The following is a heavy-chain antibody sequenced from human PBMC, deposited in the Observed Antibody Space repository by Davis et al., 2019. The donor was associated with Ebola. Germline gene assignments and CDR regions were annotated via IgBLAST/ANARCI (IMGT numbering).Heavy chain of an antibody. V-gene: IGHV3-23*01. CDR3: ARFYSGNYFDY. D-gene: IGHD1-26*01. CDR1: GFTFSSYA. Sequence: GGSLRLSCAASGFTFSSYAMSWVRQAPGKGLEWVSAIGGSAGSTYYADSVKGHFTISRDNSKNTLYLQMSSLRDEDTAVYYCARFYSGNYFDYWGQGTLVTVSS. J-gene: IGHJ4*02. CDR2: IGGSAGST.